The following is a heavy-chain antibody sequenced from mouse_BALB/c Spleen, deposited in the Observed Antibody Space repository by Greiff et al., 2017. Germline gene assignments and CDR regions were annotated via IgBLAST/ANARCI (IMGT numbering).Heavy chain of an antibody. CDR1: GYTFTDYA. CDR2: ISIYYDNT. Sequence: VQLPQSGPELVRPGESVKISCKGSGYTFTDYAMHWVQQSHAKSLEWIGVISIYYDNTNYNQKFKGKATMTVDKSSSTAYMELARLTSEDSAIYYCARGGNYAMDYWGQGTSVTVSA. CDR3: ARGGNYAMDY. V-gene: IGHV1-67*01. J-gene: IGHJ4*01. D-gene: IGHD1-1*01.